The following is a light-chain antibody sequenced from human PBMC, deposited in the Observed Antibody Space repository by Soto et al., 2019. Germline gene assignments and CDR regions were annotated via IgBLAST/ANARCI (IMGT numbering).Light chain of an antibody. CDR3: QQYNNWPQIT. V-gene: IGKV3D-20*02. CDR1: QSIDNNH. J-gene: IGKJ5*01. Sequence: EIVLTQSPGTLSLSPGERVTLSCRASQSIDNNHLAWYQQKPGQAPRLLIYDASSRATGIPARFSGSGSGTDFTLTISSLEPEDFAVYYCQQYNNWPQITFGQGTRLEIK. CDR2: DAS.